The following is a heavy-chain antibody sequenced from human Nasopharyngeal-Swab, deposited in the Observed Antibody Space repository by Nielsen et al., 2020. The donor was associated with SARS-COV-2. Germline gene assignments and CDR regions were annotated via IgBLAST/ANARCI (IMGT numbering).Heavy chain of an antibody. CDR1: VGSFSAYY. CDR3: ARGGYQLLLRSYYYGMDA. D-gene: IGHD2-2*01. V-gene: IGHV4-34*01. Sequence: SETLSLTCAVHVGSFSAYYWSWVRQPPGKGLEWIGEVDHTGRTNNNPSLQSRVTMSVDTSKNQFSLTLSSVTAADTAVYYCARGGYQLLLRSYYYGMDAWSQGTTVTVSS. CDR2: VDHTGRT. J-gene: IGHJ6*02.